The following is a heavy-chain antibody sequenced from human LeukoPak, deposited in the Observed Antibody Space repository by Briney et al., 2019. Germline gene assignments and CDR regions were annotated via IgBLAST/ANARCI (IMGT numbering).Heavy chain of an antibody. Sequence: ASVKVSCKASGYTFTGYYMHWVRQAPGQGLEWMGWINTNTGNPTYAQGFTGRFVFSLDTSVSTAYLQISSLKAEDTAVYYCASGSGRGCSSTSCFQSSYYMDVWGKGTTVTVSS. CDR2: INTNTGNP. J-gene: IGHJ6*03. CDR1: GYTFTGYY. D-gene: IGHD2-2*01. CDR3: ASGSGRGCSSTSCFQSSYYMDV. V-gene: IGHV7-4-1*02.